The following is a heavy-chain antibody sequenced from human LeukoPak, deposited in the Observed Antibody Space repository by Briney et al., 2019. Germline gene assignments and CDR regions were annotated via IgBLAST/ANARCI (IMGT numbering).Heavy chain of an antibody. Sequence: SETLSLTCAAYGGSFSGYYWSWIRQPPGKGLEWIGEINHSGSTNYNPSLKSRVTISVDTSKNQFSLKLSSVTAADTAVYYCARTYDYVWGSYRPPFDYWGQGTLVTVSS. D-gene: IGHD3-16*02. V-gene: IGHV4-34*01. CDR1: GGSFSGYY. J-gene: IGHJ4*02. CDR3: ARTYDYVWGSYRPPFDY. CDR2: INHSGST.